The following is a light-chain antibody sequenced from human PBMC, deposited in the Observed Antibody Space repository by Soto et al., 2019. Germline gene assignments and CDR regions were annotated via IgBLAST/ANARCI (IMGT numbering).Light chain of an antibody. V-gene: IGLV2-23*01. CDR2: KGT. CDR3: CSSAPESTYV. Sequence: QSVLTQPPSVSGAPGQRVTISCTGTSDDVGAYNSVSWYQQLPHKAPQVILYKGTQRPSGVSSRFSGSMSGNAASLTISGLQADDEADYFCCSSAPESTYVFGTGTKVTVL. J-gene: IGLJ1*01. CDR1: SDDVGAYNS.